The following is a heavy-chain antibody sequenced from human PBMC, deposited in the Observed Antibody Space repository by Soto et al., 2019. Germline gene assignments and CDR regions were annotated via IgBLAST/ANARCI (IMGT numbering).Heavy chain of an antibody. CDR2: INHSGST. D-gene: IGHD3-16*02. J-gene: IGHJ4*02. CDR1: RGSFSDYY. Sequence: PSETLCLTCAVYRGSFSDYYWSWIRPPPGKGQEWIGEINHSGSTNYNPSLKSRVTISVDTSKNQFSLKLSSVTAADTAVYYCARGKLSDYVWGSYRYHFDYWGEGTLVTVSS. V-gene: IGHV4-34*01. CDR3: ARGKLSDYVWGSYRYHFDY.